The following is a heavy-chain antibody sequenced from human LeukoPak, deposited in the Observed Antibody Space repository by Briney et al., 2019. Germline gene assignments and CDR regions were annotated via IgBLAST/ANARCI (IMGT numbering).Heavy chain of an antibody. J-gene: IGHJ4*02. CDR1: GFTFSDYS. V-gene: IGHV3-48*04. CDR3: ARDHRYAFDN. D-gene: IGHD5-12*01. CDR2: VGISSGNT. Sequence: GGSLRLSCAASGFTFSDYSMNWVRQAPGKALEWISYVGISSGNTKYADSVKGRFTISGDSAKNSVFLQMNSLRVEDTAVYYCARDHRYAFDNWGQGTLVTVSS.